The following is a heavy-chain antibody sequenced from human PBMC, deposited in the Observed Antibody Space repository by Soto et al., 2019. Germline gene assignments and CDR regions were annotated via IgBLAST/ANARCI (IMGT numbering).Heavy chain of an antibody. D-gene: IGHD2-2*01. Sequence: QVQLVQSGAEVKKPGSSVKVSCKASGGNFSSYGMHWVRQAPGKGLEWGAVISYEGSNKYYADYVKGRFTISRDNSKNTLYLQMNGLRAEDTAVYYCAKSLLGVPAATNWFDPWGQGTLVTVSS. V-gene: IGHV3-30*18. CDR1: GGNFSSYG. CDR2: ISYEGSNK. J-gene: IGHJ5*02. CDR3: AKSLLGVPAATNWFDP.